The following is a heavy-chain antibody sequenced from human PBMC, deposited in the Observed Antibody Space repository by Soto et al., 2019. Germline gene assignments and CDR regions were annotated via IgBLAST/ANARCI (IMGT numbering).Heavy chain of an antibody. J-gene: IGHJ4*02. CDR2: IDPSDSFT. CDR1: GYSFINYW. V-gene: IGHV5-10-1*01. D-gene: IGHD6-13*01. Sequence: ESLKISCKGSGYSFINYWISWVRQMPGKGLEWMGRIDPSDSFTNYSPSFQGHVTISADKSISTAYLQWTSLKASDTAMYYCAIIWYSSSWYPFLDYWGQGTLVTVSS. CDR3: AIIWYSSSWYPFLDY.